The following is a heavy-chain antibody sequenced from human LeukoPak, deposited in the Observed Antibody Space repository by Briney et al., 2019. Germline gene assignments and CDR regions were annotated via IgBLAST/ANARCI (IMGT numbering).Heavy chain of an antibody. D-gene: IGHD3-22*01. CDR3: ARDLTHDSSGDLDY. V-gene: IGHV1-2*06. Sequence: GASVNVSFTASGYTFTVYYMHWVRQAPGQGLEWMGRINPNSGGTNYAQKFQGRVTMTRDTSISTAYMELSRLRSDDTAVYYCARDLTHDSSGDLDYWGQGTLVTVSS. J-gene: IGHJ4*02. CDR2: INPNSGGT. CDR1: GYTFTVYY.